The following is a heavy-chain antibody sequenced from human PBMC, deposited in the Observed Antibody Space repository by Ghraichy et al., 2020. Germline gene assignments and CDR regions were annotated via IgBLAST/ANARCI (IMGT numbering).Heavy chain of an antibody. D-gene: IGHD2-21*01. V-gene: IGHV3-66*01. CDR1: GFSVNTYF. CDR2: FYSVDTT. Sequence: GESLNISCAASGFSVNTYFMSWVRQSPGKGLEWVSVFYSVDTTYYADSVKGRFTMSRDNSQNTLSLQMNSLRADDTAVYYCVRGQVVSISSPAASWGQGTLVTVTS. CDR3: VRGQVVSISSPAAS. J-gene: IGHJ5*02.